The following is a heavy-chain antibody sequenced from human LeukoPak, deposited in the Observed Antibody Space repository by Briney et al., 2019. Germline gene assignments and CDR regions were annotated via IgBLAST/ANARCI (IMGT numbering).Heavy chain of an antibody. CDR2: IYKSATT. D-gene: IGHD1-26*01. V-gene: IGHV4-61*05. CDR3: ARGTYSGSYSGYFDY. CDR1: GGSISSSSHY. J-gene: IGHJ4*02. Sequence: PSETLSLTCTVSGGSISSSSHYWGWFRQPPGKGLEWIGYIYKSATTNYNPSLKSRVTISVDTSKKQFSLKVNSVTAADTAVYYCARGTYSGSYSGYFDYWGQGTLVTVSS.